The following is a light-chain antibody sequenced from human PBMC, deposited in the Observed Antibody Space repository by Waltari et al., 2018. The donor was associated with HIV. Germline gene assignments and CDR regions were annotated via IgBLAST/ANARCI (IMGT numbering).Light chain of an antibody. J-gene: IGLJ2*01. CDR1: SSNIGRTY. CDR3: AAWDASLSVV. CDR2: TNN. V-gene: IGLV1-47*01. Sequence: QSVLTQPPSASGTPGQRVTISCSGSSSNIGRTYVYWYQQTPAPAPKLLIYTNNQRPSGVPDRFSGSKSGTSASLAISGLRSEDEADYYCAAWDASLSVVFGGGTKLTVL.